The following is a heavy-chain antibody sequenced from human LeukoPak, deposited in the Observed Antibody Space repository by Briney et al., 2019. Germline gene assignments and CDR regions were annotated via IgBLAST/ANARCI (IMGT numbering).Heavy chain of an antibody. CDR3: ARDSPEVVTPLARHGAFDL. V-gene: IGHV3-21*06. J-gene: IGHJ3*01. CDR1: GFTFSSCS. Sequence: GGSLRLSCVASGFTFSSCSMNWVRQAPGKGLEWVSSINSGSNYKYYADSVKGRFTISRDNAQNSLFLQINSLRAEDTAVYYCARDSPEVVTPLARHGAFDLWGQGTMVTVSS. D-gene: IGHD2-21*02. CDR2: INSGSNYK.